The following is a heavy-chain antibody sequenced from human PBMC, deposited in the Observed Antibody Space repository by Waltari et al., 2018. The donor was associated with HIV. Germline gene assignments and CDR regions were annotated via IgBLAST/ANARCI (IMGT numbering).Heavy chain of an antibody. Sequence: QVQLVQSGAEVKKPGASVKVSCKASGYTFTSYNIYWVRQAPGQGLEWMGWKSPNAGDKADAQKCQGRGTMTRNTARGTAYMELSSLRSEETAVYYCARVRRPSGSYYLSYWGQGTLVTVSS. CDR1: GYTFTSYN. CDR3: ARVRRPSGSYYLSY. J-gene: IGHJ4*02. D-gene: IGHD1-26*01. V-gene: IGHV1-8*01. CDR2: KSPNAGDK.